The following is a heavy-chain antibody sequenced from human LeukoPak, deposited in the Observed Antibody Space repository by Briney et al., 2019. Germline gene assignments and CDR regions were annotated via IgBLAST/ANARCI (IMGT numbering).Heavy chain of an antibody. Sequence: GGSLRVSCAASGFTFSSYAMSWVRQAPGKGLDWVSAISASGNSTFYADSVKGRFSISRDNSKNTLYLQMNSLRADDTAVYYCAKEVVVVTGGYYFDYWGQGTLVTVSS. CDR2: ISASGNST. CDR1: GFTFSSYA. V-gene: IGHV3-23*01. J-gene: IGHJ4*02. D-gene: IGHD3-22*01. CDR3: AKEVVVVTGGYYFDY.